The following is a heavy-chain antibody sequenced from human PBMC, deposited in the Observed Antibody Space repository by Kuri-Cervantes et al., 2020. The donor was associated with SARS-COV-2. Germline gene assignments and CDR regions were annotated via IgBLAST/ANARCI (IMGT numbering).Heavy chain of an antibody. V-gene: IGHV3-30-3*01. J-gene: IGHJ4*02. CDR2: ISYDGSNK. CDR3: ANPQRVMN. CDR1: GFTFSSYA. D-gene: IGHD2-21*01. Sequence: EGSLRLSCAASGFTFSSYAMHWVRQAPGKGLEWVAVISYDGSNKYYANSVKGRFTISRDNSKNTLYLQMNSLRAEDTAVYYCANPQRVMNWGQGTLVTVSS.